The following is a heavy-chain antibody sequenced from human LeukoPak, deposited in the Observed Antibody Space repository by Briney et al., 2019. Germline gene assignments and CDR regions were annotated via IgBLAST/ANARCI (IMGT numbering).Heavy chain of an antibody. CDR2: IIPMFGTA. CDR3: ARAQYSDYVLHNWFDS. J-gene: IGHJ5*01. CDR1: GGTFSNYA. V-gene: IGHV1-69*06. Sequence: ASVKVSCKASGGTFSNYAITWVRRAPGQGLEWMGGIIPMFGTASYAQKFQGRVTITADKSTSTAYMELSSLRSEDTAVYYCARAQYSDYVLHNWFDSWGQGTLVTVSS. D-gene: IGHD5-12*01.